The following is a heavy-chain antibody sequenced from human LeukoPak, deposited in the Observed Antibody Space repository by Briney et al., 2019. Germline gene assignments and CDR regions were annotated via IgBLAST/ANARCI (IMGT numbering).Heavy chain of an antibody. CDR1: GFTFSSYG. CDR3: ARHYCSSTSCYYFDY. D-gene: IGHD2-2*01. Sequence: GGSLRLSCAASGFTFSSYGMHWVRQAPGKGLEWVAFIRYDGSNKYYADSVKGRFTISRDNSKNTLYLQMNSLRAEDTAVYYCARHYCSSTSCYYFDYWGQGTLVTVSS. V-gene: IGHV3-30*02. J-gene: IGHJ4*02. CDR2: IRYDGSNK.